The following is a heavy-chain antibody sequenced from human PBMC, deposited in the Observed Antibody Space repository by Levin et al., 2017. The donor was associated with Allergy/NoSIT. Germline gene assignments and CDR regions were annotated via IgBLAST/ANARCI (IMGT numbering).Heavy chain of an antibody. Sequence: GGSLRLSCAASGFTFSSYGMHWVRQAPGKGLEWVALISYDGSNKYYVDSVKGRFTISRDNSKNTLYLQMNSLRAEDTAVYYCAKDLEGLVIVKGGVHFDYWGQGTLVTVSS. CDR1: GFTFSSYG. V-gene: IGHV3-30*18. D-gene: IGHD6-19*01. CDR2: ISYDGSNK. J-gene: IGHJ4*02. CDR3: AKDLEGLVIVKGGVHFDY.